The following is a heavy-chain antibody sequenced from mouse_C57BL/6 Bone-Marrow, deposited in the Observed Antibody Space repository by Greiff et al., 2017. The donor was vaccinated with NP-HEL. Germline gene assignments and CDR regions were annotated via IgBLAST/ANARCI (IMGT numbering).Heavy chain of an antibody. D-gene: IGHD1-1*01. CDR3: ARKLLRYYYWYFDV. V-gene: IGHV1-26*01. J-gene: IGHJ1*03. CDR1: GYTFTDYY. Sequence: EVQLQQSGPELVKPGASVKISCKASGYTFTDYYMNWVKQSHGKSLEWIGDINPNNGGTSYNQKFKGKATLTVDKSSSTAYMELRSLTSEDSAVYYCARKLLRYYYWYFDVWGTGTTVTVSS. CDR2: INPNNGGT.